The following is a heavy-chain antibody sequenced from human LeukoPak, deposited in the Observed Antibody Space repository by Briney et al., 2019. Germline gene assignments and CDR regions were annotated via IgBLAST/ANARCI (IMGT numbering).Heavy chain of an antibody. CDR2: IYSGGST. J-gene: IGHJ1*01. CDR3: ASDSYSPEYFQH. CDR1: GFSVSNNY. D-gene: IGHD2-15*01. V-gene: IGHV3-66*01. Sequence: GGSLRLSCAASGFSVSNNYMSWVRQAPGKGLEWVSVIYSGGSTFYADSVKDRFTISRDNSKNTLYLQMNSLRAEDTAVYYCASDSYSPEYFQHWGQGTLVTVSS.